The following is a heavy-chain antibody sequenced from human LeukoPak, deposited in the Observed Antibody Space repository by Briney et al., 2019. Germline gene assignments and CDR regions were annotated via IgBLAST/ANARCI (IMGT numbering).Heavy chain of an antibody. D-gene: IGHD5-24*01. Sequence: ASVKVSCKASGGTFSSYAISWVRQAPGQGLEWMGGIIPIFGTANYAQKFQGRVTITTDESTSTAYMELSSLRSEATSVYYCARGRDGYQETEGAFDIWGQGTMVTVSS. V-gene: IGHV1-69*05. J-gene: IGHJ3*02. CDR2: IIPIFGTA. CDR3: ARGRDGYQETEGAFDI. CDR1: GGTFSSYA.